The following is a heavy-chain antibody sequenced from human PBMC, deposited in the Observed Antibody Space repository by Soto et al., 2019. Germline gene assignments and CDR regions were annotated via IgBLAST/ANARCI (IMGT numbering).Heavy chain of an antibody. CDR2: IIPIFGIA. V-gene: IGHV1-69*08. D-gene: IGHD2-2*01. CDR3: AREDRDRETGLVPAAIDGMDG. Sequence: QVQLVQSGAEVKKPGSSVKVSCKASGGTFSRYSITWVRQAPGHGLEWIGRIIPIFGIASYAQKFQGRVTITADESTSTADMELSSRRTDDTAVYYCAREDRDRETGLVPAAIDGMDGWGQGTTVTVSS. J-gene: IGHJ6*02. CDR1: GGTFSRYS.